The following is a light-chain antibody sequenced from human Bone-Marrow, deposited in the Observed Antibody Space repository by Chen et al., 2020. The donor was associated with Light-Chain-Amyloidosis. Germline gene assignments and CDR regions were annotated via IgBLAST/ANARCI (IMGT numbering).Light chain of an antibody. Sequence: QSVLTQPTSASGTPGQKVTNPSTGASSNSGINYVFWYQHFPGEAPDLLIHRNNKRPSGVAARFSASKSGTTAFRATSGLRSEDEAEYYCASCDGSLSGYILGNGTKVIVL. V-gene: IGLV1-47*01. CDR2: RNN. J-gene: IGLJ1*01. CDR3: ASCDGSLSGYI. CDR1: SSNSGINY.